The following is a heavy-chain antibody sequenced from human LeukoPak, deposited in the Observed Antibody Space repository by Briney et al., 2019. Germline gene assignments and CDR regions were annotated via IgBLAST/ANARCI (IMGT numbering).Heavy chain of an antibody. J-gene: IGHJ5*02. CDR1: GGSFSGYY. CDR2: INHSGST. Sequence: SETLSLTCAVHGGSFSGYYWSWIRQPPGKGLEWIGEINHSGSTNYNPSLKSRVTISVDTSKNQFSLKLSSVTAADTAVYYCARVWVGIVVPAAIRKDWFDPWGQGTLVTVSS. V-gene: IGHV4-34*01. D-gene: IGHD2-2*02. CDR3: ARVWVGIVVPAAIRKDWFDP.